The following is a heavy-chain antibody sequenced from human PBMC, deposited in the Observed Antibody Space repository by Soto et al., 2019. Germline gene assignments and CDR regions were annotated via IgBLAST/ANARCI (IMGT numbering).Heavy chain of an antibody. V-gene: IGHV3-23*01. CDR3: AIVAGIVGGTLDH. D-gene: IGHD1-26*01. J-gene: IGHJ4*02. Sequence: ELHLLASGGGLVQPGESLRLSCVASGFTFSDYVMTWVRQAPGKGLEWVAAISGDGRTHYESSMTGRFIISRDNSENTVFLQMDSLRGDDTAVYYCAIVAGIVGGTLDHWGQGTPVTVSS. CDR1: GFTFSDYV. CDR2: ISGDGRT.